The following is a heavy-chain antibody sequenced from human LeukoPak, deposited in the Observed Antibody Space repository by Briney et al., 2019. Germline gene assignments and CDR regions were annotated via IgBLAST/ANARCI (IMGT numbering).Heavy chain of an antibody. CDR1: GYTFTSHY. V-gene: IGHV1-46*01. Sequence: ASVKVSCKASGYTFTSHYMHWVRQAPGQGLEWMGLINPSGSSTLYAQKFQGRVTMTRDMSTSTVYMELSSLRSEDTAVYYCARDGLVPGVYYYYMDVWGKGTTVTVSS. CDR2: INPSGSST. D-gene: IGHD6-19*01. CDR3: ARDGLVPGVYYYYMDV. J-gene: IGHJ6*03.